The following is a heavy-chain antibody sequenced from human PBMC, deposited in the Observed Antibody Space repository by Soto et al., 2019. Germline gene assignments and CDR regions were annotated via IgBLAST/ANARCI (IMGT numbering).Heavy chain of an antibody. J-gene: IGHJ4*02. CDR2: IITAFGPA. D-gene: IGHD6-25*01. CDR1: GGTLNNYA. V-gene: IGHV1-69*01. CDR3: AAGGSGARLDN. Sequence: QVQLVQSGAEVKKPGSSLKVSCTASGGTLNNYAISWLRQAPGQGLEWMGGIITAFGPAIYEQKFQGSVSITADESTQTAHMDLCCVRSEDTAVDYCAAGGSGARLDNWGQGTLVTVSS.